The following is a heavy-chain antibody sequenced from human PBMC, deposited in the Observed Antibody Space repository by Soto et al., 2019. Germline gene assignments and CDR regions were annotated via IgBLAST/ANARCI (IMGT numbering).Heavy chain of an antibody. Sequence: QVQLVQSGAEVKKPGASVKVSCKASGYTFTSYYMHWVRQAPGQGLEWMGIINPSGGSTSYAQKFQGRVTMTRDTSTSTVYMELSSLRSEDTAVYYCARRPSDSSGSYFDALDIWGQGTMVTVSS. V-gene: IGHV1-46*01. CDR1: GYTFTSYY. D-gene: IGHD3-22*01. CDR3: ARRPSDSSGSYFDALDI. CDR2: INPSGGST. J-gene: IGHJ3*02.